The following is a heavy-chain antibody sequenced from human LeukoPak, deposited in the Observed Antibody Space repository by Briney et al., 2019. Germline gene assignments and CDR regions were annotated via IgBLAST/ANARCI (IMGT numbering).Heavy chain of an antibody. Sequence: GGSLRLSCAASGFTFSSYAMTWVRQAPGKGLEWVSGITGSGASTYYAASVKGRFTVSRDNSENTLYLQINNLSAEDTGTYYRVKDEGLYSPTWYLFEDWGQGTLVTVSS. CDR3: VKDEGLYSPTWYLFED. CDR2: ITGSGAST. V-gene: IGHV3-23*01. CDR1: GFTFSSYA. J-gene: IGHJ4*02. D-gene: IGHD3-16*01.